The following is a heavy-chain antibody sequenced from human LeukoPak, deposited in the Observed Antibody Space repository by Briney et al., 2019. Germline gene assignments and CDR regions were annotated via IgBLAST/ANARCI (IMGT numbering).Heavy chain of an antibody. CDR3: AKDAQRGFDYSNSLEY. D-gene: IGHD4-11*01. J-gene: IGHJ4*02. V-gene: IGHV3-33*06. Sequence: GGSLRLSCAASKFTFSHYGMHWVRQAPGKGLQWVAVIWSDGTNQYYADSVKGRFTISRDNPNKMVYLQMNSLRADDTGVYYCAKDAQRGFDYSNSLEYWGQGALVIVSS. CDR1: KFTFSHYG. CDR2: IWSDGTNQ.